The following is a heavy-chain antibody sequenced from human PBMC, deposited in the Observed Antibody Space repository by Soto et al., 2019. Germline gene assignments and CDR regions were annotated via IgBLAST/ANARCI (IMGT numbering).Heavy chain of an antibody. D-gene: IGHD2-2*01. CDR1: GFTFSSYS. Sequence: GGSLRLSCAASGFTFSSYSMNWVRQAPGKGLEWVSSISSSSYIYYADSVKGRFTISRDNAKNSLYLQMNSLRAEDTAVYYCARDFPSIVVVPAAKNPIDYWGQGTLVTVSS. V-gene: IGHV3-21*01. CDR2: ISSSSYI. J-gene: IGHJ4*02. CDR3: ARDFPSIVVVPAAKNPIDY.